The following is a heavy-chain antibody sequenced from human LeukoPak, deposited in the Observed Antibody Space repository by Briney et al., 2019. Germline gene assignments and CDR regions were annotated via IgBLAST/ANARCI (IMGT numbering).Heavy chain of an antibody. CDR3: AKDRPNYYGSNGHYYRRDGDY. Sequence: GGSLRLSCAASGFTFSIYAMSWVRQAPGQGLQWVSSITSSGDGTYYADAVKGRFTISRDNSENMLYLQMNSLRVEDTAVYFCAKDRPNYYGSNGHYYRRDGDYWGQGTLVTVSS. J-gene: IGHJ4*02. CDR1: GFTFSIYA. CDR2: ITSSGDGT. D-gene: IGHD3-22*01. V-gene: IGHV3-23*01.